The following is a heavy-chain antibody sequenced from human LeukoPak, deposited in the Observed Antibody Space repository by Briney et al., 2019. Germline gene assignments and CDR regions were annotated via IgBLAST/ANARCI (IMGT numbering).Heavy chain of an antibody. J-gene: IGHJ4*02. D-gene: IGHD5-18*01. CDR2: ISSSSYI. V-gene: IGHV3-21*01. Sequence: PGGSLRLSCAASGFTFSSYSMNWVRQAPGKGLEWVSSISSSSYIYYADSVKGRFTISRDNAKNSLYLQMNSLRAEDTAVYYCANGYSYGTAFDYWGQGTLVTVSS. CDR3: ANGYSYGTAFDY. CDR1: GFTFSSYS.